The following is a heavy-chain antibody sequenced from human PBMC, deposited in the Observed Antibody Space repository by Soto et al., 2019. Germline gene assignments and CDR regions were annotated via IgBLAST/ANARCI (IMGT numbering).Heavy chain of an antibody. CDR2: ISAHNGNT. CDR3: ARGRYGDY. D-gene: IGHD1-1*01. CDR1: GYAFTTYG. V-gene: IGHV1-18*01. J-gene: IGHJ4*02. Sequence: QVHLVQSGAEVKKPGASVKVSCKGSGYAFTTYGITWVPQAPGQGVEWMGWISAHNGNTNYAQKLQGRVTVTRDTSTSTAYMELRSLRSDDTAVYYCARGRYGDYWGQGALVTVSS.